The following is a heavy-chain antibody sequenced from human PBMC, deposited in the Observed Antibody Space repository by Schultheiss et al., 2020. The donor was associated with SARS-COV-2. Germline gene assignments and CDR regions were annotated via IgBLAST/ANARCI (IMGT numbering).Heavy chain of an antibody. J-gene: IGHJ4*02. CDR2: ISSSSSYI. V-gene: IGHV3-21*01. D-gene: IGHD3-9*01. Sequence: GGSLRLSCAASGFTFSSYSMNWVRQAPGKGLEWVSSISSSSSYIYYADSVKGRFTISRDNAKNSLYLQMNSLRAEDTAVYYCASLELRYFDPDDYWGQGTLVTVSS. CDR1: GFTFSSYS. CDR3: ASLELRYFDPDDY.